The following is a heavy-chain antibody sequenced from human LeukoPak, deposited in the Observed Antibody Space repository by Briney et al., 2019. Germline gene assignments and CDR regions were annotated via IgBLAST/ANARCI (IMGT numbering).Heavy chain of an antibody. Sequence: SRTLSLTCTVSGGSISSGGYYWSWIRQHPGKGLEWIGYIYYSGSTYYNPSLKSRVTISVDTSKNQFSLKLSSVTAADTAVYYCAREVAASFDYWGQGTLVTVSS. CDR1: GGSISSGGYY. CDR2: IYYSGST. CDR3: AREVAASFDY. J-gene: IGHJ4*02. D-gene: IGHD2-15*01. V-gene: IGHV4-31*03.